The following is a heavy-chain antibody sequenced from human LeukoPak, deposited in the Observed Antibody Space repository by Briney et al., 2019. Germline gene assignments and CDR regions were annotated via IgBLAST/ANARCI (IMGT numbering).Heavy chain of an antibody. CDR1: GDSISISSYS. CDR3: ARHDGRGGATMGAFDF. Sequence: SETLSLTCTVSGDSISISSYSWGWIRQPPGKGLEWIGSVYYGGTIYYNPPLNSRATMSADTSKNQFSLQLNSVTAADTAFYYCARHDGRGGATMGAFDFWGQGSLVTVSS. J-gene: IGHJ5*01. V-gene: IGHV4-39*01. D-gene: IGHD5-12*01. CDR2: VYYGGTI.